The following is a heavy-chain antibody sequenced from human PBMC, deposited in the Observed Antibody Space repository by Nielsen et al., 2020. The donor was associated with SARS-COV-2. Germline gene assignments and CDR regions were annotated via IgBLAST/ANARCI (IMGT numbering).Heavy chain of an antibody. J-gene: IGHJ6*02. CDR2: IYYSGST. Sequence: WIRQPPGKGLEWIGYIYYSGSTNYNPSLKSRVTISVDTSKNQFSLKLSSVTAADTAVYYCARETPTGPWEDGYNWPPYYYYYYGMDVWGQGTTVTVSS. V-gene: IGHV4-59*01. D-gene: IGHD5-24*01. CDR3: ARETPTGPWEDGYNWPPYYYYYYGMDV.